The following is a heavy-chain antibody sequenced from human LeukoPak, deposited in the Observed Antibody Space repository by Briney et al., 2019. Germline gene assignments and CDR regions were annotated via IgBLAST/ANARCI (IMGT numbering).Heavy chain of an antibody. Sequence: SGTLSLTCAVYGGSFSGYYWSWIRQPPGKGLEWIGEINHSGSTNYNPSLKSRVTISVDTSKNQFSLKLSSVTAADTAVYYCARLRLAGTYYYYGMDVWGQGTTVTVSS. D-gene: IGHD6-19*01. CDR2: INHSGST. V-gene: IGHV4-34*01. CDR1: GGSFSGYY. J-gene: IGHJ6*02. CDR3: ARLRLAGTYYYYGMDV.